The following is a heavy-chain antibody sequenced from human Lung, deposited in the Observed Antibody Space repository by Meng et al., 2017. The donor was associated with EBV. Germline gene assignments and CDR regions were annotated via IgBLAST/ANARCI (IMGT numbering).Heavy chain of an antibody. CDR2: IFYDGSMK. D-gene: IGHD4-23*01. V-gene: IGHV3-30*18. J-gene: IGHJ4*02. Sequence: QVQLVESGGGVVQPGSSLRLSCVASGFAFSDSGMHWVRQAPGKGLEWVAVIFYDGSMKYYGDSVRGRFTISRDNPKNTVYLQMNGLRTEDTALYYCAKGKPVDYWGRGTLVTVSS. CDR3: AKGKPVDY. CDR1: GFAFSDSG.